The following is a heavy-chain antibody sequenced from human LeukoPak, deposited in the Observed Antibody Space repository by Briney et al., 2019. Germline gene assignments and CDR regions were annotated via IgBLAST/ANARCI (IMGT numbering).Heavy chain of an antibody. J-gene: IGHJ4*02. V-gene: IGHV3-64*01. Sequence: PGRSLRLSCAASGFTFSSYGMHWVRQAPGKGLEYVSAISSNGGSTYYANSVKGRFTISRDNSKNTLYLQMGSLRAEDMAVYYCARGVSSSSSSRGDYWGQGTLVTVSS. CDR3: ARGVSSSSSSRGDY. D-gene: IGHD6-6*01. CDR1: GFTFSSYG. CDR2: ISSNGGST.